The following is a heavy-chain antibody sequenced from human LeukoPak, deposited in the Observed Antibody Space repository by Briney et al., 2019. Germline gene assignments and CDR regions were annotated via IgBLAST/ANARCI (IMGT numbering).Heavy chain of an antibody. CDR1: GGSISSSSYY. J-gene: IGHJ1*01. CDR3: ARGLNYASSAYYYSY. D-gene: IGHD3-22*01. Sequence: PSETLSLTCTVSGGSISSSSYYWGWIRQPPGKGLEWIGSIYYSGSTYYNPSLKSRFTISVDTSKNQFSLKLSSVTAADTAVYYCARGLNYASSAYYYSYWGQGTLVTVSS. V-gene: IGHV4-39*07. CDR2: IYYSGST.